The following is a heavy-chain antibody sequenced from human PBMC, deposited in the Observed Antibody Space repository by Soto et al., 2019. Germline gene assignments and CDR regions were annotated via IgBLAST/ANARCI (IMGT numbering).Heavy chain of an antibody. CDR1: GGSIRAYY. V-gene: IGHV4-59*08. CDR2: IYYTGTT. D-gene: IGHD3-22*01. J-gene: IGHJ4*02. Sequence: QVQLQESGPGLLKPSETLSLPCTVSGGSIRAYYLCWIRQSPRKVLDWIGYIYYTGTTKYNPSIKSRVTISVDSSKTQFSLTLDSVTAADTDVYYCARLGGYYQAFDSWGQGTLVTVSS. CDR3: ARLGGYYQAFDS.